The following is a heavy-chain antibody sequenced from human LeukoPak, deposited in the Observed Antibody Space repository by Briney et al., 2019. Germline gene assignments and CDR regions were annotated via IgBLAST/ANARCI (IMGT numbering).Heavy chain of an antibody. Sequence: PGGSLRLSCAASGFTFSSYWMSWVRQAPGKGLEWVANIKQDGSEKYYVDSVKGRFTISRDNAKNSLYLQMNSLRAADTAVYYCARDTMVYAIDYYYYYMDVWGKGTTVTVSS. CDR2: IKQDGSEK. CDR3: ARDTMVYAIDYYYYYMDV. V-gene: IGHV3-7*01. D-gene: IGHD2-8*01. J-gene: IGHJ6*03. CDR1: GFTFSSYW.